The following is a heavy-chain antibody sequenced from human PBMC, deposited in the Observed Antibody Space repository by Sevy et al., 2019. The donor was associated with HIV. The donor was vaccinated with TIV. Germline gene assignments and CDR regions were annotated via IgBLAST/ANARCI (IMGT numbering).Heavy chain of an antibody. CDR2: ISSSGSSI. J-gene: IGHJ5*02. V-gene: IGHV3-48*03. D-gene: IGHD2-8*01. CDR1: AFTFSSYD. CDR3: TRNGGAFDNGFDP. Sequence: GGSLRLSCTASAFTFSSYDMNWVRQAPGKGLEWVSKISSSGSSIYYADSVKGRLTISRDNAKNSLNLQMNSLRAEDTAVYYCTRNGGAFDNGFDPWGQGTLVTVSS.